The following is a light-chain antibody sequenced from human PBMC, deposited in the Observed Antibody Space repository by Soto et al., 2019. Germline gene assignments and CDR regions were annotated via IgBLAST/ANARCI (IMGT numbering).Light chain of an antibody. V-gene: IGKV3-11*01. Sequence: EIVLTQSPATLSLSPGEGATLSCRASQSVSSYLVWYQQKPGQAPRLLIYDASNRATGIPARFSGSGSGTDFTLTISSLEPEDFAVYYCQQHINWPLTFGGGTKVEIK. CDR3: QQHINWPLT. CDR1: QSVSSY. J-gene: IGKJ4*01. CDR2: DAS.